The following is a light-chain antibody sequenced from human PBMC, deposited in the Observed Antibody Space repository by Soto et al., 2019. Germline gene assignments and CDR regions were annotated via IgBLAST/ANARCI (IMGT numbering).Light chain of an antibody. CDR2: WAS. Sequence: DIVMTQSPDSLAVSLGERATIHCRSSQTVLYSSNNKNHLAWYQQKPGQPPKLLIYWASTRESGVPDRFSGSGSGTDFTLTISSLQAEDVAVYYCQQYYTTPYTFGQGTKLEI. CDR1: QTVLYSSNNKNH. V-gene: IGKV4-1*01. J-gene: IGKJ2*01. CDR3: QQYYTTPYT.